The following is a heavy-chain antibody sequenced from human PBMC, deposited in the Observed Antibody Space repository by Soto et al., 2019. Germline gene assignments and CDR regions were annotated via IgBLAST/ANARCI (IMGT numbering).Heavy chain of an antibody. CDR1: GFTFSSYG. Sequence: GSLRLSCAASGFTFSSYGMHWVRQAPGKGLEWVAVISYDGSNKYYADSVKGRFTISRDNSKNTLYLQMNSLRAEDTAVYYCAKEGGSGSYYTPSFDYWGQGTLVTVSS. CDR2: ISYDGSNK. CDR3: AKEGGSGSYYTPSFDY. J-gene: IGHJ4*02. V-gene: IGHV3-30*18. D-gene: IGHD3-10*01.